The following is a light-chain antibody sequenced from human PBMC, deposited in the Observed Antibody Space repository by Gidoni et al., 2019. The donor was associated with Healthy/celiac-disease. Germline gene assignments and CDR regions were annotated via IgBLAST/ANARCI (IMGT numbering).Light chain of an antibody. Sequence: IATTQSPDSLAVSLGERATINCKSSQSVLYSYNKKNYLAWYQQKPGQPPKLLISWASTRESGVPDRISGSGSGTDFTLTSSSLQAEDVALYYCQQYYSTLTFXXXTRLEIK. J-gene: IGKJ5*01. CDR2: WAS. CDR1: QSVLYSYNKKNY. V-gene: IGKV4-1*01. CDR3: QQYYSTLT.